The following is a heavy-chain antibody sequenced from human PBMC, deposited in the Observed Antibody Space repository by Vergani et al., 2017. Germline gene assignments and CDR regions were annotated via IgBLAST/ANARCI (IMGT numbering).Heavy chain of an antibody. CDR3: AKGGSFGNYYYYMDV. CDR2: ISSSSSYI. J-gene: IGHJ6*03. V-gene: IGHV3-21*01. Sequence: EVQLVESGGGLVKPGGSLRLSCAASGFTFSSYSMNWVRQAPGKGLEWVSSISSSSSYIYYADSVKGRFTISRDNSKNTLYLQMNSLRAEDTAVYYCAKGGSFGNYYYYMDVWGKGTTVTVSS. D-gene: IGHD3-10*01. CDR1: GFTFSSYS.